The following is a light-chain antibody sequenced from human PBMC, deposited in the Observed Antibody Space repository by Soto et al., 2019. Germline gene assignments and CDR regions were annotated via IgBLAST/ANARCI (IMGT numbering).Light chain of an antibody. J-gene: IGKJ1*01. Sequence: EIVMTQSPATLSVSPGERATFSCRASQSLSTNLAWYQQKPGQAPRLLIYGASTRATGIPTRFSGSGSGTEFTLTISSLQSEDFAIYFCQQYNNWPRTFGQGTKVEIK. V-gene: IGKV3-15*01. CDR3: QQYNNWPRT. CDR2: GAS. CDR1: QSLSTN.